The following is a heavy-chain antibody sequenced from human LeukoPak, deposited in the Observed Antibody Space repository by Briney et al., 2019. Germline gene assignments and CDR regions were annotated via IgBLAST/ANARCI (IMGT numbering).Heavy chain of an antibody. V-gene: IGHV3-73*01. CDR3: TTGVTTLE. J-gene: IGHJ4*02. CDR1: GFTFSGSA. CDR2: IRSKANSYAT. Sequence: GGSLRLSCAASGFTFSGSAMHWVRQASGKGLEWVGRIRSKANSYATAYAASVKGRFTISRDDSKNTAYLQMNSLRTEDTAVYYCTTGVTTLEWGQGTLVTVSS. D-gene: IGHD4-17*01.